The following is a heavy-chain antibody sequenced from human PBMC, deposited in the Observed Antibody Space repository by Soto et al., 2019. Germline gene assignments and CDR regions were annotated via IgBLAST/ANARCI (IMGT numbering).Heavy chain of an antibody. Sequence: GGSLRLSCAASGFTFSSYAMSWVRQAPGKGLEWVSAISGSGGSTYYADSVKGRFTISRDNSKNTLYLQMNSLRAEDTAVYYCAKDFIFGNQPAQKKGGWGQGTLVTVSS. J-gene: IGHJ4*02. CDR3: AKDFIFGNQPAQKKGG. CDR1: GFTFSSYA. D-gene: IGHD3-3*02. V-gene: IGHV3-23*01. CDR2: ISGSGGST.